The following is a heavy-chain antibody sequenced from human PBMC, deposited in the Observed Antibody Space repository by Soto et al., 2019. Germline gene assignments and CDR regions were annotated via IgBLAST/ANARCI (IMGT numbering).Heavy chain of an antibody. CDR1: GFTFSSYW. Sequence: PGGSLRLSCAASGFTFSSYWMHWVRQAPGKGLVWVSRINSDGSSTSYADSVKGRFTISRDNAKNTLYLQMNSLRAEDTAVYYCARGDIAAAPPDYWGQGTLVTVSS. V-gene: IGHV3-74*01. CDR3: ARGDIAAAPPDY. CDR2: INSDGSST. D-gene: IGHD6-13*01. J-gene: IGHJ4*02.